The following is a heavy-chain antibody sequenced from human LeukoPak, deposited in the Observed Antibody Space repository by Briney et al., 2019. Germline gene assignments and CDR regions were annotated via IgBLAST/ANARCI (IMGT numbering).Heavy chain of an antibody. CDR3: ANGSDYDPPYYYYYMDV. CDR1: GFTFSHYY. D-gene: IGHD5-12*01. J-gene: IGHJ6*03. Sequence: PGGSLRLSCAASGFTFSHYYMTWVRQAPGKGLEWVSSISGSSGYIFYADSVKGRFTISRDNAKNSLYLQMNSLRAEDTAVYYCANGSDYDPPYYYYYMDVWGKGTTVTISS. CDR2: ISGSSGYI. V-gene: IGHV3-21*06.